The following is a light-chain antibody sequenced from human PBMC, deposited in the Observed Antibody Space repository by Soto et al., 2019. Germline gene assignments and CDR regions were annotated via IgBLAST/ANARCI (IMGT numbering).Light chain of an antibody. V-gene: IGKV1-39*01. CDR2: AAS. J-gene: IGKJ5*01. Sequence: DIQMTQSPSSLSASVGDRVTISCRASQGIGNALGWYQQKPGKAPKLLIYAASSLQSGVPSRFSGSGSGTDFTLTISSLQPEDFATYYCQQSYSTPRVTFGQGTRLEIK. CDR3: QQSYSTPRVT. CDR1: QGIGNA.